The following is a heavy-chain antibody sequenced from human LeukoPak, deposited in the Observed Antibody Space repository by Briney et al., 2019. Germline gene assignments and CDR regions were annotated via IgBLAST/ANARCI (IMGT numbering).Heavy chain of an antibody. J-gene: IGHJ6*02. CDR3: ASGLVGIYYGMDV. Sequence: GGSPRLSCAASGFTFSSYWMSWVRQAPGKGLEWVSYISSSSSTIYYADSVKGRFTISRDNAKNSLYLQMNSLRAEDTAVYYCASGLVGIYYGMDVWGQGTTVTVSS. CDR1: GFTFSSYW. V-gene: IGHV3-48*01. D-gene: IGHD1-26*01. CDR2: ISSSSSTI.